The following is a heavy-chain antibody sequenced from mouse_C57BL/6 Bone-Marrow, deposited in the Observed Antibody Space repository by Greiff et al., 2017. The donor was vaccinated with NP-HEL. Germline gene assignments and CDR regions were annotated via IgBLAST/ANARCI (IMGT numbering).Heavy chain of an antibody. Sequence: EVQVVESGGGLVQPGGSLKLSCAASGFTFSDYGMAWVRQAPRKGPEWVAFISNLAYSIYYADTVTGRFTISRENAKNTLYLEMSSLRSEDTAMYYCARQTAQATSYYYAMDYWGQGTSVTVSS. CDR2: ISNLAYSI. D-gene: IGHD3-2*02. J-gene: IGHJ4*01. CDR1: GFTFSDYG. CDR3: ARQTAQATSYYYAMDY. V-gene: IGHV5-15*01.